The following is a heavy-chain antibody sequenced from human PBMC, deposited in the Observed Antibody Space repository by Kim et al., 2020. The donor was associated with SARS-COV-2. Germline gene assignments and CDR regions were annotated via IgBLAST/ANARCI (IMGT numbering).Heavy chain of an antibody. D-gene: IGHD3-10*01. CDR2: IYYSGST. CDR1: GGSISSYY. CDR3: ARSPIWFGEFLFDY. V-gene: IGHV4-59*13. J-gene: IGHJ4*02. Sequence: SETLSLTCTVSGGSISSYYWSWIRQPPGKGLEWIGYIYYSGSTNYNPSLKSRVTISVDTSKNQFSLKLSSVTAADTAVYYCARSPIWFGEFLFDYWGQGTLVTVSS.